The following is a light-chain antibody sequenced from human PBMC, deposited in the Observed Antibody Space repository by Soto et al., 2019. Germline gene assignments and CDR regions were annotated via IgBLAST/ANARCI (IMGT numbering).Light chain of an antibody. CDR3: CSYTSSSAVV. CDR2: DVN. J-gene: IGLJ2*01. CDR1: SSDVGGYNY. Sequence: QSVLTQPASVSGSLGQSITISCTGTSSDVGGYNYVSWYQHHPGKALKVLIYDVNHRPSGVSNRFSGSKSGSTASLTISGLQDEDEADYFCCSYTSSSAVVFGGGTKLTVL. V-gene: IGLV2-14*03.